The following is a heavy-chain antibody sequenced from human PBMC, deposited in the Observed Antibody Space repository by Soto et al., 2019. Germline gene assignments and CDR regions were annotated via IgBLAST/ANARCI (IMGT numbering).Heavy chain of an antibody. CDR2: MHFSGIT. CDR1: GGSTISSDYY. V-gene: IGHV4-30-4*01. Sequence: QVQLQESGPGLVKPSQTLSLTCTVSGGSTISSDYYWSWVRQPPGKGLEWIGYMHFSGITYYNPSLRSRVTMSVDTSKNQFSLKLSSVTAADTAVYYCARWNPMVVLTYFDSWGQGTLVTVSS. D-gene: IGHD2-15*01. CDR3: ARWNPMVVLTYFDS. J-gene: IGHJ4*02.